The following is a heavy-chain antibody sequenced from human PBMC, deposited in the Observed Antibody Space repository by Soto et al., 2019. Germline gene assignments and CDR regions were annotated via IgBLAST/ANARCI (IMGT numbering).Heavy chain of an antibody. CDR3: ALYFDFWSGCFGP. CDR2: IYYSGST. CDR1: GGSISSYY. Sequence: SETLSLTCTVSGGSISSYYWSWIRQPPGKGLEWIGYIYYSGSTNYNPSLKSRVTISVDTSKNQFSLKLSSVTAADTAVYYCALYFDFWSGCFGPWGQGTLVTSPQ. V-gene: IGHV4-59*01. D-gene: IGHD3-3*01. J-gene: IGHJ5*02.